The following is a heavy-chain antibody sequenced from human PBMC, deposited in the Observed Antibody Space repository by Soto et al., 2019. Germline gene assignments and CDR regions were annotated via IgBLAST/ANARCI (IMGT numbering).Heavy chain of an antibody. J-gene: IGHJ4*02. V-gene: IGHV3-48*01. CDR2: ITTTSSTM. D-gene: IGHD5-18*01. CDR3: AIDWGSDTAMVLDY. Sequence: GSLRLSCTPSGFIFSDYSMNWVRQAPGKGLEWISYITTTSSTMYYADSVKGRFTISRDNAKNSLYLQMNSLRAEDTALYYCAIDWGSDTAMVLDYWGQGTVGTVS. CDR1: GFIFSDYS.